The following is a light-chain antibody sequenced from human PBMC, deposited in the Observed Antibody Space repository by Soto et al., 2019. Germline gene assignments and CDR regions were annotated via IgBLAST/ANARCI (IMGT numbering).Light chain of an antibody. J-gene: IGLJ2*01. CDR2: RDN. V-gene: IGLV1-47*01. Sequence: QSVLTQPPSASGTPGQRVTISCSGSSSNIGRNYLYWYQQFSGTAPKLLVYRDNHRPSGVPDRFSGSKSGTSASLAISGLRSEDEADYYCAAWDDSLEVVFGGGTKLTVL. CDR3: AAWDDSLEVV. CDR1: SSNIGRNY.